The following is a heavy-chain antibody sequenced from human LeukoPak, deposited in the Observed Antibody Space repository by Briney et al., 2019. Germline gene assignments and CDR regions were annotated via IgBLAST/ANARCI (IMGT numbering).Heavy chain of an antibody. CDR3: VRGGPSTWS. Sequence: ETLSLTCTVSGGSISSYYWSWVRQAPGKGLEWVSVIYSGGSTYYADSVKGRFTISRDNSKNTLYLQMNNLRAEDTAVYYCVRGGPSTWSWGQGTLVTVSS. J-gene: IGHJ5*02. D-gene: IGHD2-15*01. CDR2: IYSGGST. V-gene: IGHV3-53*01. CDR1: GGSISSYY.